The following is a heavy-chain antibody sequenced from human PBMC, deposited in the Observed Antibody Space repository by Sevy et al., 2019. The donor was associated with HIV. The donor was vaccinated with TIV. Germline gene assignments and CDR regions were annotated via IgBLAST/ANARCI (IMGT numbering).Heavy chain of an antibody. D-gene: IGHD3-16*01. CDR3: ARGRGLISYNFDY. CDR1: GFTFSSYG. Sequence: GGSLRLSCAASGFTFSSYGMHWVRQAPGKGLEWVAVIWYDGSNKYYADSVNGRFTISRDNSKNTLYLQMNSLRAEDTAVYYCARGRGLISYNFDYWGQGTLVTVSS. V-gene: IGHV3-33*01. J-gene: IGHJ4*02. CDR2: IWYDGSNK.